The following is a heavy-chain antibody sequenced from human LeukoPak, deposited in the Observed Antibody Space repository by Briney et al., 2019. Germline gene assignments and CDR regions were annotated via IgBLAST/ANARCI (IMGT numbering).Heavy chain of an antibody. CDR3: ARETGYSSGYDAFDI. CDR1: GGSFSGYY. V-gene: IGHV4-4*07. Sequence: SETLSLTCAVYGGSFSGYYWSWIRQPAGKGLEWIGRIYTSGSTNYNPSLKSRVTMSVDTSKNQFSLKLSSVTAADTAVYYCARETGYSSGYDAFDIWGQGTMVTVSS. J-gene: IGHJ3*02. D-gene: IGHD6-19*01. CDR2: IYTSGST.